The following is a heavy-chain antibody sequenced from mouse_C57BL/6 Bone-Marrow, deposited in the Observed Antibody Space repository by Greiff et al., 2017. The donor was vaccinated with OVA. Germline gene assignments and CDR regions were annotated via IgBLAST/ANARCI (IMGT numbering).Heavy chain of an antibody. CDR3: ATYYGSSYFDY. V-gene: IGHV1-31*01. CDR1: GYSFTGYY. J-gene: IGHJ2*01. Sequence: EVQLQQSGPELVKPGASVQISCQASGYSFTGYYMHWVKQSHGNILDWIGYIYPYHGVSSYNQKFKGKATLTVDKSSSTAYMELRSLTSEDSAVYYCATYYGSSYFDYWGQGTTLTVSS. D-gene: IGHD1-1*01. CDR2: IYPYHGVS.